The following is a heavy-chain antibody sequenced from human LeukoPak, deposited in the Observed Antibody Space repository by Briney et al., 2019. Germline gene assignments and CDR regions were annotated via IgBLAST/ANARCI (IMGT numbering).Heavy chain of an antibody. Sequence: GGSLRLSCVASGFTFSSYGMHWVRQAPGKGLEWVAFIWSDGSKKYYADSVKGRFTISRDNSKNTLYLQMNSLGTEDTALYYCVRGKQNMDVWGKGTTVTISS. CDR1: GFTFSSYG. CDR2: IWSDGSKK. V-gene: IGHV3-30*02. D-gene: IGHD3-10*01. CDR3: VRGKQNMDV. J-gene: IGHJ6*03.